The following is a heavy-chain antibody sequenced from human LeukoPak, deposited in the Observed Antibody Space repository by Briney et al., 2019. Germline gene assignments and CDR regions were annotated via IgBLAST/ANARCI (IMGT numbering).Heavy chain of an antibody. Sequence: ASVKVSCKASGYTFTGYYMHWVRQAPGQGLEWMGWINPNSGGTNYAQKFQGRVTMTRDTSISTAYMELSRLRSDDTAVYYCAREGLAAADYYYYYYGMDVWGQGTTVTVSS. V-gene: IGHV1-2*02. D-gene: IGHD6-13*01. CDR1: GYTFTGYY. CDR3: AREGLAAADYYYYYYGMDV. J-gene: IGHJ6*02. CDR2: INPNSGGT.